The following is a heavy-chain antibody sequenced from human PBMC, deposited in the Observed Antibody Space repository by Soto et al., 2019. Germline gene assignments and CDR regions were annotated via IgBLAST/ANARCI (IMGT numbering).Heavy chain of an antibody. CDR3: ARVSSITGIGVGY. V-gene: IGHV1-3*01. CDR2: INAGNGNT. Sequence: QVQLVQSGAEVKKPGASVKVSCKASGYTFTSYAMHWVRQAPGQRLEWMGWINAGNGNTKYSQKFQGRVTITRDTSASTAYMELSSLRSEDTAVYYCARVSSITGIGVGYWGQGTLVTVSS. J-gene: IGHJ4*02. CDR1: GYTFTSYA. D-gene: IGHD1-20*01.